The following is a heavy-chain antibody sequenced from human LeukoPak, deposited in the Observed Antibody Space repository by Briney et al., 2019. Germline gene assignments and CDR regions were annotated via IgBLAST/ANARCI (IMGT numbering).Heavy chain of an antibody. Sequence: PGGSLRLSCVATGITFSRYGMHWVRQAPGKGLEWVAFIWYDGSKTYYGDSVKGRFTIPRDNSKNTVYLQMSTLRADDTAVYYCAAPAGAANWLDPWGQGTLVTVSS. D-gene: IGHD1-26*01. CDR3: AAPAGAANWLDP. J-gene: IGHJ5*02. V-gene: IGHV3-30*02. CDR1: GITFSRYG. CDR2: IWYDGSKT.